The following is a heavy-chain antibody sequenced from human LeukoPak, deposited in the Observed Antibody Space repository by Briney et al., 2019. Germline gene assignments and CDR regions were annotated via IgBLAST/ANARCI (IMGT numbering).Heavy chain of an antibody. CDR1: GGSFSGYY. Sequence: PSETLSLTCAVYGGSFSGYYWSWIRQPPGKGLEWIGEINHSGSTNYNPSLKSRVTISVDTSKNQFSLKLSSVTAADTAVYYCARPRIAAAHDAFDIWGQGTMVTVSS. V-gene: IGHV4-34*01. D-gene: IGHD6-13*01. J-gene: IGHJ3*02. CDR2: INHSGST. CDR3: ARPRIAAAHDAFDI.